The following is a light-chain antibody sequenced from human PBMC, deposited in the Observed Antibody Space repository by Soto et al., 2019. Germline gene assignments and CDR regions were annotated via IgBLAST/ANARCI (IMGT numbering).Light chain of an antibody. CDR1: QDVTTN. CDR3: QQYNNWPFS. V-gene: IGKV3-15*01. J-gene: IGKJ5*01. CDR2: DIS. Sequence: EISMTQFPAILSAFTGEGATLSCRAAQDVTTNFAWYQLRRGQPPRLLIYDISTRATGVPARFSGSGSGTEFTLTISGLQSEDFALYFCQQYNNWPFSFGPGTRLEIK.